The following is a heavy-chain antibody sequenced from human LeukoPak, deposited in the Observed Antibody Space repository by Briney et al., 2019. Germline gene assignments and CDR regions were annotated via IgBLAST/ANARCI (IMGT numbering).Heavy chain of an antibody. CDR1: GYTFTSYG. Sequence: ASVKVSCKASGYTFTSYGISWVRQAPGQGLEWMGWISAYNGNTNYEQKLQGRVTMTTDTSTSTAYMELRSLRSDDTAVYYCARVPLSTPLQWLVPSDYYYGMDVWGQGTTVTVSS. CDR3: ARVPLSTPLQWLVPSDYYYGMDV. V-gene: IGHV1-18*01. D-gene: IGHD6-19*01. CDR2: ISAYNGNT. J-gene: IGHJ6*02.